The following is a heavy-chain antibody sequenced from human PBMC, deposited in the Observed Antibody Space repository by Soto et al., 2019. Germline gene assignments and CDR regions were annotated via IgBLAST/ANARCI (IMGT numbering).Heavy chain of an antibody. CDR2: IWYDGSNK. CDR1: GFTFSNYG. V-gene: IGHV3-33*01. D-gene: IGHD2-21*02. CDR3: ARDYRSRDIVVVTVIGD. Sequence: QVQLVESGGGVVQPGRSLRLSCAASGFTFSNYGMHWVRQAPGKGLEWVAVIWYDGSNKYYADSVKGRFTISRDNSKNTLYLQMNSLRAEDTAVYYCARDYRSRDIVVVTVIGDWGQGTLVTVSS. J-gene: IGHJ4*02.